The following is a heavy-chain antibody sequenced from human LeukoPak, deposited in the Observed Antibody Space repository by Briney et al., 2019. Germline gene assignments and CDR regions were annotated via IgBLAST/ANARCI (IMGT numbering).Heavy chain of an antibody. CDR1: GFTFSSYS. CDR2: ISSSSSYI. J-gene: IGHJ4*02. CDR3: AKEREGPPFDY. Sequence: GGSLRLSCAASGFTFSSYSMNWVRQAPGKGLEWVSSISSSSSYIYYADSVKGRFTISRDNSKNTLYLQMNSLRAEDTAIYYCAKEREGPPFDYWGQGTLVTVSS. V-gene: IGHV3-21*04.